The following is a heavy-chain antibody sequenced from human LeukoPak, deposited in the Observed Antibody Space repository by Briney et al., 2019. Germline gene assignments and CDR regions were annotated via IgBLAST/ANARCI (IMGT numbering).Heavy chain of an antibody. Sequence: SETLSLTCTVSGGSISSYYWSWIRQPAGKGLEWIGRIYSSGSTNYNPSLKSRVTISVDTSKNQFSLKVSSVTAADTAVYYCARERTQTSWVDYWGQGTLVTVSS. CDR3: ARERTQTSWVDY. D-gene: IGHD1-1*01. J-gene: IGHJ4*02. V-gene: IGHV4-4*07. CDR1: GGSISSYY. CDR2: IYSSGST.